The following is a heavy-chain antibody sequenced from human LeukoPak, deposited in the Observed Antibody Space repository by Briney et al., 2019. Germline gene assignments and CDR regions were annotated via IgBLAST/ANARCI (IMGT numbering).Heavy chain of an antibody. Sequence: GSLGLSLSASGFTVSSNYMSWVRQAPGKGLEWGSVIYSGGSTYYADAVKGRFTISTDNSKNQLYLRMNSLRAADTAVYYCARGAAAGTGVFDYWGQGTLVTVSS. CDR1: GFTVSSNY. V-gene: IGHV3-53*01. CDR2: IYSGGST. J-gene: IGHJ4*02. D-gene: IGHD6-13*01. CDR3: ARGAAAGTGVFDY.